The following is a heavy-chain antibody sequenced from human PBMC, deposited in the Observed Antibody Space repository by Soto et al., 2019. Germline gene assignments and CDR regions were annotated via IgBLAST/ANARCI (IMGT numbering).Heavy chain of an antibody. CDR2: IYPYGSET. Sequence: GESLKISCEGSGYSFVTHWIGWVRQMPGKGLEWIGIIYPYGSETTYSPAFQGHVTISADKSTNTAYLQWSSLKASDTAIYYCASISSSYPYFYHGMDVWSEGTTVSVSS. J-gene: IGHJ6*04. D-gene: IGHD3-16*02. V-gene: IGHV5-51*06. CDR3: ASISSSYPYFYHGMDV. CDR1: GYSFVTHW.